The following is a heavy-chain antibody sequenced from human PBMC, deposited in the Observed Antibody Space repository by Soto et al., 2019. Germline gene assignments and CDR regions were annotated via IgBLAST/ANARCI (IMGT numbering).Heavy chain of an antibody. CDR3: AGAAGTMVRGNWFEP. CDR2: IYYSGST. Sequence: SETLSLTCTVSGGSISSGGYYWSWIRQHPGKGLEWIGYIYYSGSTYYNPSLKRRVTISVDTSKNQFSLKLSSVTAAATAVHYCAGAAGTMVRGNWFEPWVRRTLIIVTS. V-gene: IGHV4-31*03. D-gene: IGHD3-10*01. J-gene: IGHJ5*02. CDR1: GGSISSGGYY.